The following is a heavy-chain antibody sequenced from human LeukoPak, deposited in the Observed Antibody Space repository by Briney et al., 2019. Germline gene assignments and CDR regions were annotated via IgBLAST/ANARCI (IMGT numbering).Heavy chain of an antibody. J-gene: IGHJ6*02. D-gene: IGHD3-10*01. CDR1: GDPISSGDYF. CDR2: IYHTGST. Sequence: SETLSLTCNVSGDPISSGDYFWSWVRQPPGKGLEWVGYIYHTGSTYYNPSLKSRIVLSVDTSKNQLSLKLTSVSVADTAMYFCARLGDLGMDVWGQGTTVTVSS. CDR3: ARLGDLGMDV. V-gene: IGHV4-30-4*01.